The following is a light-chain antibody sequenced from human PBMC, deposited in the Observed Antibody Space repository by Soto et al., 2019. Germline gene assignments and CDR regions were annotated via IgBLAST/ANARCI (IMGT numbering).Light chain of an antibody. CDR1: SSDVGGYNY. CDR2: EVS. J-gene: IGLJ2*01. V-gene: IGLV2-8*01. CDR3: CSYSGSRLI. Sequence: QSVLTQPPSASGSPGQSVTISCTGTSSDVGGYNYVSWYQQHPGKAPKLMIYEVSKRPSGVPDRFSGSKSGNTASLTVSGLQPEDEGDYSCCSYSGSRLIFGGGTKLTVL.